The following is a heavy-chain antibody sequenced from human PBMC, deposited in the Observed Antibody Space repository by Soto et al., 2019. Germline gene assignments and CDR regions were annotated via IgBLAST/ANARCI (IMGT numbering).Heavy chain of an antibody. J-gene: IGHJ4*02. CDR1: GFSLSTSGVG. D-gene: IGHD2-15*01. CDR3: AHRPSYCSGGSCYSGFGY. Sequence: QITLKESGPTLVKPTQTLTLTCTFSGFSLSTSGVGVGWIRQPPGKALEWLALIYWDDDKRYSPSLKSRLTITNDTSKNQVVLTMTNMEPVDTATYYCAHRPSYCSGGSCYSGFGYWGQGTLVTVSS. CDR2: IYWDDDK. V-gene: IGHV2-5*02.